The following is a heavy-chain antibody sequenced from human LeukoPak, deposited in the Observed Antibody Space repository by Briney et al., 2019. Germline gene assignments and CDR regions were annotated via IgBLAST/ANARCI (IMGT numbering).Heavy chain of an antibody. J-gene: IGHJ4*02. CDR3: ARDIGDSSGYYGSYFDY. CDR2: IKQDGSEK. D-gene: IGHD3-22*01. V-gene: IGHV3-7*01. Sequence: PGGSLRLSCAASGVIFSSYWMSWVRQAPGKGLEWVANIKQDGSEKYYVDSVKGRFTISRENAKNSLYLEMNSLRAEDTAVYYCARDIGDSSGYYGSYFDYWGQGTLVTVSS. CDR1: GVIFSSYW.